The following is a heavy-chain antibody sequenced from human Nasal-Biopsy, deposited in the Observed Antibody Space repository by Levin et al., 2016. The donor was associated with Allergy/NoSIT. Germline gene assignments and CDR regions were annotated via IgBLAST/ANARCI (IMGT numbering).Heavy chain of an antibody. CDR1: GDSISGSTYF. V-gene: IGHV4-39*01. D-gene: IGHD1-1*01. CDR2: IYYTEIT. Sequence: SETLSLTCIVSGDSISGSTYFWGWIRQSPGRGLQWIGSIYYTEITYYNPSLKSRVTISVDTSENQFSLRLTSVTAGDTAMYYCARHLYNWNFPQSMNWFDPWGQGTMVTVSS. CDR3: ARHLYNWNFPQSMNWFDP. J-gene: IGHJ5*02.